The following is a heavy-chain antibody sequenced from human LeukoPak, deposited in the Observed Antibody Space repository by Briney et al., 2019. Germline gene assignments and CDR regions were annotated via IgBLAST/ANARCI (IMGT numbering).Heavy chain of an antibody. V-gene: IGHV4-4*02. CDR2: ISHAGST. D-gene: IGHD1-26*01. CDR1: GDSISSNNW. Sequence: SETLSLTCTVSGDSISSNNWWNWVRQPPGKGLDWIGEISHAGSTKYNPSLKNRVTISKDDSKNQFSLKLNSVTAADTAVYYCAREVGATGVDYWGQGTLVTVSS. CDR3: AREVGATGVDY. J-gene: IGHJ4*02.